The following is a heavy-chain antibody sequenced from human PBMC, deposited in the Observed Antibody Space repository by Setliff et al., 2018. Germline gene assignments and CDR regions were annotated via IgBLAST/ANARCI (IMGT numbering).Heavy chain of an antibody. V-gene: IGHV4-31*03. CDR2: IYYSGST. CDR3: ARTMYSSSWYGAFDI. D-gene: IGHD6-13*01. CDR1: GGSISSGGYY. J-gene: IGHJ3*02. Sequence: SETLSLTCTVSGGSISSGGYYWSWIRQHPGKGLEWIGYIYYSGSTYYNPSLKSRVTISVDTSKNQFSLKLSSVTAADTAVYYCARTMYSSSWYGAFDIWGQGTMVTVSS.